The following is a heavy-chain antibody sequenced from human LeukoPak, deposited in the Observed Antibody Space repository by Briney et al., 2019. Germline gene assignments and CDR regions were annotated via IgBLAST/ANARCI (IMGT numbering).Heavy chain of an antibody. CDR3: AKDFSVYNYDSRVLDY. CDR2: IRYDGSNK. J-gene: IGHJ4*02. V-gene: IGHV3-30*02. Sequence: PGGSLRLSYAASGFTSSSYGIHWVCQAPGKGLEWVAFIRYDGSNKYYADSVKGRFTISRDNSKNTLYLQMNRLRAEDTAVYYCAKDFSVYNYDSRVLDYWGQGTLVTVSS. D-gene: IGHD3-22*01. CDR1: GFTSSSYG.